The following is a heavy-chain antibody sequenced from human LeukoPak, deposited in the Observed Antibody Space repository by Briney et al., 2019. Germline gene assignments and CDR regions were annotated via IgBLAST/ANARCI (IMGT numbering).Heavy chain of an antibody. CDR1: EFTFSAYN. Sequence: GGSLRLSCAASEFTFSAYNMNWVRQAPGKGLEWVSYINSGGSTLYYADSVKGRFTISRDNAKNSLYLQMNSLRAEDTAVYYCARIHNLGILAHFDYWGQGTLVTVSS. CDR2: INSGGSTL. D-gene: IGHD1-1*01. J-gene: IGHJ4*02. V-gene: IGHV3-48*04. CDR3: ARIHNLGILAHFDY.